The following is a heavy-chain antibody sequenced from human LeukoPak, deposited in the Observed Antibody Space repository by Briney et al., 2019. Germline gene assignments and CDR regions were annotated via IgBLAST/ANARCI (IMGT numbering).Heavy chain of an antibody. J-gene: IGHJ5*02. CDR3: ATLPRFLETNWFDP. CDR2: FDPEDGET. V-gene: IGHV1-24*01. Sequence: ASVNVSCTVSGYTLTELSMHWVRQAPGKGLEWMGGFDPEDGETIYAQKFQGRVTMTEDTSTDTAYMELSSLRSEDTAVYYCATLPRFLETNWFDPWGQGTLVTVSS. CDR1: GYTLTELS. D-gene: IGHD3-3*01.